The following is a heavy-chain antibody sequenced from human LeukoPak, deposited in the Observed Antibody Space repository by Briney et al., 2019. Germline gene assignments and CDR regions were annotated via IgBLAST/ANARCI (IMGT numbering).Heavy chain of an antibody. D-gene: IGHD6-13*01. Sequence: GGSLRLSCAASGFTFSTFAVIWVRQPPGKGLGWVSSIFPSGGEIHYADSVRGRFTISRDNSKSTLSLQMNSLRAEDTAVYYCVRGAYSSSWLNFDYWGQGTLVTVSS. CDR1: GFTFSTFA. CDR2: IFPSGGEI. J-gene: IGHJ4*02. V-gene: IGHV3-23*01. CDR3: VRGAYSSSWLNFDY.